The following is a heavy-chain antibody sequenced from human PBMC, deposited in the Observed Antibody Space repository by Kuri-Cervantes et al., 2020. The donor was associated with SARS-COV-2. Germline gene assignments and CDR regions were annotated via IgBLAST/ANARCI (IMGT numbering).Heavy chain of an antibody. Sequence: GSLRLSCAAYGGSFSGYYWSWIRRPPGKGLEWIGSIYQSGSTYYNPSLKSRVTISVDTSKNQFSLKLSSVTASDTAVYYCARYRAFGAWADDFDIWGQGTMVTVSS. J-gene: IGHJ3*02. CDR2: IYQSGST. CDR1: GGSFSGYY. CDR3: ARYRAFGAWADDFDI. D-gene: IGHD3-10*01. V-gene: IGHV4-34*01.